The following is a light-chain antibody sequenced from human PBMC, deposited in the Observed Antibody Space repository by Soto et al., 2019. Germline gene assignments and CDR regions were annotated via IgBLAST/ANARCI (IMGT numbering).Light chain of an antibody. CDR3: QTWGTGSWV. J-gene: IGLJ3*02. CDR1: SGHSGYA. Sequence: QLVVTQSPSASASLGASVKLTCTLNSGHSGYAIAWHQQQPEKGPRFLMKVNNDGSHNKGDGIPDRFSGSSSGPERYLTISSLQSEDEADYYCQTWGTGSWVFGGGIKLTVL. V-gene: IGLV4-69*01. CDR2: VNNDGSH.